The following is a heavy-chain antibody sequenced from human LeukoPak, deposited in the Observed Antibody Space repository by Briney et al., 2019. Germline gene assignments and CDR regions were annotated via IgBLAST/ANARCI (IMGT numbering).Heavy chain of an antibody. CDR3: AKDGRSGNYWNYYYYMDV. Sequence: GGSLRLSCTASGFTFSSYSMNWVRQAPGKGLEWVSAISGSGGYTYYADSVKGRFTISRDNSKNTLYLQMISLRADDTALYYCAKDGRSGNYWNYYYYMDVWGKGTTVIISS. J-gene: IGHJ6*03. V-gene: IGHV3-23*01. CDR2: ISGSGGYT. CDR1: GFTFSSYS. D-gene: IGHD3-10*01.